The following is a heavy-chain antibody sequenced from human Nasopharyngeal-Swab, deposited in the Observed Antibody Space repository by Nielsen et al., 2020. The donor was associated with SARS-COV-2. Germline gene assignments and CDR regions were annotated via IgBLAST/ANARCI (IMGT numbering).Heavy chain of an antibody. D-gene: IGHD3-3*01. CDR2: MNPNSGNT. Sequence: ASVKVSCKASGYTFTSYDINWVRQATGQGLEWMGWMNPNSGNTGYAQKFQGRVTMTRNTSISTAYMELRSLRSDDTAVYYCARVGITNWDFGFWSGYFGPPYYYYGMDVWGQGTTVTVSS. V-gene: IGHV1-8*01. CDR1: GYTFTSYD. CDR3: ARVGITNWDFGFWSGYFGPPYYYYGMDV. J-gene: IGHJ6*02.